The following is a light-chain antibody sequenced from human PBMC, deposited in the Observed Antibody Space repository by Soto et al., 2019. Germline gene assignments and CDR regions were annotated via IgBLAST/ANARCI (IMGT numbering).Light chain of an antibody. J-gene: IGLJ1*01. V-gene: IGLV2-14*01. CDR1: SSDVGGYDF. CDR3: SSYTSSSSLL. CDR2: EVS. Sequence: QSALTQPASVSGSPGQSITISCTGTSSDVGGYDFVSWYQQHPGNAPKLMIYEVSTRPSGVSLRFSGSKFGNTASLTISGLRAADEADYYCSSYTSSSSLLFGTGTKVTVL.